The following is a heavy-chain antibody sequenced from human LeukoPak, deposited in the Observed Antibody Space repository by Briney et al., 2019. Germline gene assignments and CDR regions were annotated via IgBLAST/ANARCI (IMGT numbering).Heavy chain of an antibody. J-gene: IGHJ4*02. CDR3: ARRISTRRGETCSSTSCYFDY. Sequence: SSETLSLTRAVSGYSISSGYYWGWIRQPPGKGPEWIGSIYHSGSTYYNPSLKSRITISVDTSKNQFSLRLRSVTAADTAVYYCARRISTRRGETCSSTSCYFDYWGQGTLVTVSS. CDR1: GYSISSGYY. D-gene: IGHD2-2*01. V-gene: IGHV4-38-2*01. CDR2: IYHSGST.